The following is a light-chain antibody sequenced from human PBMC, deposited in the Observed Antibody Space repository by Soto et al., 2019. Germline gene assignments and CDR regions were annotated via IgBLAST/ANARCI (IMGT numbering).Light chain of an antibody. CDR2: DVT. V-gene: IGLV2-14*01. Sequence: QSVLTQPASVSGSPGQSITMSCTGASSDIGGYNYVSWYQHHPGEAPKLLIYDVTHRPSGVSNRFSASTSGNTASLTISGLQAEDEADYYCSSYTSRNTVVFGGGTKLTVL. CDR1: SSDIGGYNY. J-gene: IGLJ2*01. CDR3: SSYTSRNTVV.